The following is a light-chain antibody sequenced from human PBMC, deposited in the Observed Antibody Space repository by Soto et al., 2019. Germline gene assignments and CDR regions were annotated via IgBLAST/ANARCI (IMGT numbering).Light chain of an antibody. CDR1: QDINSY. CDR3: QQLHVYPST. V-gene: IGKV1-9*01. Sequence: IQLTHSPSSLSASVGDRVTITCRASQDINSYLAWYQQQPGKAPNLLIYAGTSLQSGVPSRFSGSGSGTEFTLTISSLQPEDFATYYCQQLHVYPSTFGGGAWVDIK. CDR2: AGT. J-gene: IGKJ4*01.